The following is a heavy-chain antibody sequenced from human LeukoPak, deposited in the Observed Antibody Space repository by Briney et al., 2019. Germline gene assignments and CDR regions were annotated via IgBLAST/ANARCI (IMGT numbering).Heavy chain of an antibody. V-gene: IGHV4-59*08. CDR3: AASGYYYGMDV. CDR2: IYYSGSA. CDR1: GGSISSYY. J-gene: IGHJ6*02. Sequence: PSETLSLTCTVSGGSISSYYWSWIRQPPGKGLEWIGYIYYSGSANYNPSLKSRVTMSVDTSKNQFSLNLTSVTVADTAVYYCAASGYYYGMDVWGQGTRSPSP.